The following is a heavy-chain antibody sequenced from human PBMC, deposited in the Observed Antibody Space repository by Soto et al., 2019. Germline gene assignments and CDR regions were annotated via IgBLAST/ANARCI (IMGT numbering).Heavy chain of an antibody. CDR2: SIPIFGPA. CDR1: GGTLSSYA. Sequence: QVQLVQSGAEVKKPGSSVKVSCKASGGTLSSYAISWVRQDPGQGLEWMGGSIPIFGPANYAQKFQGRVTITADKSTSTAYMELSSLRSEDTAVYYCARGGDGYNLPLDYWGQGTLVTVSS. D-gene: IGHD5-12*01. J-gene: IGHJ4*02. V-gene: IGHV1-69*06. CDR3: ARGGDGYNLPLDY.